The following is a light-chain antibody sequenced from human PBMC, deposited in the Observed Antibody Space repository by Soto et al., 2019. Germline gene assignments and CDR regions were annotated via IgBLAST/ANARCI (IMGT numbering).Light chain of an antibody. CDR3: SSYTSSSVV. CDR2: DVS. Sequence: QSALTQPASVSGSPGQSITISCTGTSSDVGGYNYVSCYQQHPAKAPKPMINDVSNRPSGVSNRFSGSKSGNTASLTISGLQAEDEADYYCSSYTSSSVVFGGGTKLTVL. J-gene: IGLJ2*01. CDR1: SSDVGGYNY. V-gene: IGLV2-14*01.